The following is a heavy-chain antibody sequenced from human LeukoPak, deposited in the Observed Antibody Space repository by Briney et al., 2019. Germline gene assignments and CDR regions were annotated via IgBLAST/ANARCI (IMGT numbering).Heavy chain of an antibody. J-gene: IGHJ6*02. CDR2: INHSGST. CDR1: GFTFSDYA. CDR3: ARGVIAVAYLYYYYYGMDV. V-gene: IGHV4-34*01. Sequence: PGGSLRLSCATSGFTFSDYAMSWVRQAPGKGLEWIGEINHSGSTNYNPSLKSRVTISVDTSKNQFSLKLSSVIAADTAVYYCARGVIAVAYLYYYYYGMDVWGQGTTVTVSS. D-gene: IGHD6-19*01.